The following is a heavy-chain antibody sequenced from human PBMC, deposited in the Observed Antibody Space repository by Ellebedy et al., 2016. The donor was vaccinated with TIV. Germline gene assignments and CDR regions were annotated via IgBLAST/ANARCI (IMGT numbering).Heavy chain of an antibody. CDR2: ISGSGGNT. CDR3: VKEGGNGDHPTTFDC. Sequence: PGGSLRLSCAASGFTFNSYAMSWVRQAPGKGLEWVSAISGSGGNTYYADSGKGRFTISRDNSKNTLYLQMNSLRAEDTALYYCVKEGGNGDHPTTFDCWGHGTLVTVSS. CDR1: GFTFNSYA. V-gene: IGHV3-23*01. J-gene: IGHJ4*01. D-gene: IGHD4-17*01.